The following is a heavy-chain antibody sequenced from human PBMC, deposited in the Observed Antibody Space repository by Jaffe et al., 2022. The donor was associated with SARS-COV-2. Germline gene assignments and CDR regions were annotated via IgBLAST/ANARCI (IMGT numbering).Heavy chain of an antibody. J-gene: IGHJ4*02. CDR1: GFTFSSYS. V-gene: IGHV3-48*01. CDR2: ISSSSSTI. Sequence: EVQLVESGGGLVQPGGSLRLSCAASGFTFSSYSMNWVRQAPGKGLEWVSYISSSSSTIYYADSVKGRFTISRDNAKNSLYLQMNSLRAEDTAVYYCARDLRIAAAGSPGYWGQGTLVTVSS. D-gene: IGHD6-13*01. CDR3: ARDLRIAAAGSPGY.